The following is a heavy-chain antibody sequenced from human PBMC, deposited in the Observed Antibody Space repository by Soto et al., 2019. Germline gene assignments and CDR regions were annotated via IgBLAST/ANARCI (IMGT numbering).Heavy chain of an antibody. CDR3: ARLILTGQDYYCFYGVDV. CDR1: CYTFTSYG. Sequence: VASVKVSCKASCYTFTSYGISWVRQAPVQGLEWMGWISASNGITDYAQKLQGTVTMTTDTSTTTAYLDLRSLRSHDTAVYYCARLILTGQDYYCFYGVDVGYQGT. J-gene: IGHJ6*02. D-gene: IGHD3-9*01. CDR2: ISASNGIT. V-gene: IGHV1-18*04.